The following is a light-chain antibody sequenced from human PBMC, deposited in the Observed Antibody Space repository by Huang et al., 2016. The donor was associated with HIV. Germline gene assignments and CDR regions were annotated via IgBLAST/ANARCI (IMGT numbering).Light chain of an antibody. Sequence: EIMMTQSPATLSVSPGGRATLPCRASQNVRNNVAGYQQKTGQAPRLLIYETSTRASGIPARFSGSGSATDFTLTISGLQSEDFAIYYCQQYDKWPPGLTFGGGTKVEI. V-gene: IGKV3-15*01. CDR2: ETS. CDR3: QQYDKWPPGLT. J-gene: IGKJ4*01. CDR1: QNVRNN.